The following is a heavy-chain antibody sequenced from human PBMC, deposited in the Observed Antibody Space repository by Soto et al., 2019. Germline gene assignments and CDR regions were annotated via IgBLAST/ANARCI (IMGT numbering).Heavy chain of an antibody. V-gene: IGHV1-3*01. J-gene: IGHJ6*02. D-gene: IGHD3-22*01. Sequence: QVQLVQSGAEVKKPGASVKVSCKASGYTFTSYAMHWVRQAPGQRLEWMGWINAGNGNTKYSQKFQGRVTITRDTSAGTASMELSSLESEDTAVYYCARDRDHTMIVVVNPPPGMDVWGQGTTVTVSS. CDR1: GYTFTSYA. CDR3: ARDRDHTMIVVVNPPPGMDV. CDR2: INAGNGNT.